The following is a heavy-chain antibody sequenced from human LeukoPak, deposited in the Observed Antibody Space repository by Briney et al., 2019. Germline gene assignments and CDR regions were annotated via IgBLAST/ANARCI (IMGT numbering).Heavy chain of an antibody. D-gene: IGHD2-2*01. J-gene: IGHJ6*03. Sequence: ASVKVSCKASGGTFSSYAISWVRQAPGQGLEWMGGIIPIFGTANYAQKFQGRVTITADESTSTAYMELSSLRSEDTAVYYCAKSIVVVPAATMGTYYYYYMDVWGKGTTVTISS. V-gene: IGHV1-69*13. CDR3: AKSIVVVPAATMGTYYYYYMDV. CDR2: IIPIFGTA. CDR1: GGTFSSYA.